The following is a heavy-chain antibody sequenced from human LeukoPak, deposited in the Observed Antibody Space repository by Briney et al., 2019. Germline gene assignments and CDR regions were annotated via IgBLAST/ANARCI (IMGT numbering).Heavy chain of an antibody. Sequence: GGSLRLSCTVSGFTVSSDSMSWVRQAPGKGLEWVSFIYSGGSTHYSDSVKGRFTISRDNAKNSLYLQMNSLRAEDTAVYYCARARAPYYDFWSGYSGSGDAFDIWGQGTMVTVSS. D-gene: IGHD3-3*01. CDR3: ARARAPYYDFWSGYSGSGDAFDI. CDR2: IYSGGST. J-gene: IGHJ3*02. CDR1: GFTVSSDS. V-gene: IGHV3-53*01.